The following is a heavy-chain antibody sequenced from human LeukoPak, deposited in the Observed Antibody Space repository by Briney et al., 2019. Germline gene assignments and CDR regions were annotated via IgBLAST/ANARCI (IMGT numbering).Heavy chain of an antibody. CDR3: ARDREYYDSSGFDC. CDR1: GGSISSGVYY. J-gene: IGHJ4*02. D-gene: IGHD3-22*01. V-gene: IGHV4-31*03. CDR2: IYYSGST. Sequence: SQTLPLTCTVSGGSISSGVYYWSWIRQHPGKGLEWIGYIYYSGSTYYNPSLKSRVTISVDTSKNQFSLKLSSVTAADTAVYYCARDREYYDSSGFDCWGQGTLVTVSS.